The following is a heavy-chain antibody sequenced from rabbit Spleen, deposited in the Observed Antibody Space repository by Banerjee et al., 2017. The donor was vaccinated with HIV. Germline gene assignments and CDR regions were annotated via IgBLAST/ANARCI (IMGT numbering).Heavy chain of an antibody. CDR2: IEAGSSGFT. J-gene: IGHJ6*01. CDR1: GFDFNNNYY. D-gene: IGHD8-1*01. CDR3: ARDTGSSFSSYGMDL. V-gene: IGHV1S40*01. Sequence: QSLEESGGDLVKPGASLTLTCTASGFDFNNNYYICWVRQAPGKGLEWIACIEAGSSGFTYFASWAKGRFTISKTSSTTVTLQMTSLTAADTATYFCARDTGSSFSSYGMDLWGQGTLVTVS.